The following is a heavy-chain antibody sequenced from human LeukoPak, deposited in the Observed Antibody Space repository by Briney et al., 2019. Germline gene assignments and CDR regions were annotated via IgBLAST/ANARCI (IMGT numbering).Heavy chain of an antibody. D-gene: IGHD4-23*01. J-gene: IGHJ6*02. CDR2: FDPEDGET. CDR1: GYTRTELS. Sequence: ASVKGSCKVSGYTRTELSMNWVRQAPGKGLEWMGGFDPEDGETIYAQKFQGRVTMTEDTSTDTAYMELSSLRSEDTAVYYCATETTVVTPYYYYGMDVWGQGTTVTVSS. CDR3: ATETTVVTPYYYYGMDV. V-gene: IGHV1-24*01.